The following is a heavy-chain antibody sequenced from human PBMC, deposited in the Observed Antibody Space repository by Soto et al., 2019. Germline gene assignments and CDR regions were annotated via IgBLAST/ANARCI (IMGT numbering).Heavy chain of an antibody. CDR3: ARGGGLTYYDFWSGPQSTIYYMDV. D-gene: IGHD3-3*01. CDR1: GGSISTSSYY. J-gene: IGHJ6*03. Sequence: PSETLSLTCTVSGGSISTSSYYWAWIRQPPGKGLEWLGSIYYSGTTYYNPSLKSRVTISVDTSKNQFSLNLSSVTAADTAVYYCARGGGLTYYDFWSGPQSTIYYMDVWGKGTTVTVSS. CDR2: IYYSGTT. V-gene: IGHV4-39*01.